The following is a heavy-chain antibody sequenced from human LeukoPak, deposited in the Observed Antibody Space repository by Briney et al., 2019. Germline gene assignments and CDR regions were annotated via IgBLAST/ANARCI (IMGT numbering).Heavy chain of an antibody. J-gene: IGHJ4*02. CDR2: INPNNGGT. Sequence: ASVKVSCKGSGYTLTDYHVHWVRQAPGQGLEWMGWINPNNGGTYYVQRFQGWVTMTRDTSIGTVYMELNRLTSDDTAVYYCARDNYGSGNDYWGQGTLVTVSS. D-gene: IGHD3-10*01. CDR1: GYTLTDYH. CDR3: ARDNYGSGNDY. V-gene: IGHV1-2*04.